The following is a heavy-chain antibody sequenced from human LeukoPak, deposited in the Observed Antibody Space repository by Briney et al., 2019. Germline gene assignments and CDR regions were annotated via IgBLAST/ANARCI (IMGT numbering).Heavy chain of an antibody. V-gene: IGHV3-7*01. CDR3: SEGNYFDY. Sequence: GGSLRLSCTASGFTFISSWMSWVRQAPGKGLEWVANIKPDGSAIYYVDSVTGRFTISRDNAKNSLYLQMNSLRAEDTAVYYCSEGNYFDYWGQRTLVTVSS. J-gene: IGHJ4*02. D-gene: IGHD3-10*01. CDR2: IKPDGSAI. CDR1: GFTFISSW.